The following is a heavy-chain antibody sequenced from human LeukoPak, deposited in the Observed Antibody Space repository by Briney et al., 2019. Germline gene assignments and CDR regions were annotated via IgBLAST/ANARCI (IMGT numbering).Heavy chain of an antibody. D-gene: IGHD3-10*01. CDR1: GFTFSDYS. V-gene: IGHV3-21*01. J-gene: IGHJ4*02. CDR3: AKSGY. CDR2: IRSGSSNT. Sequence: GGSLRLSCAASGFTFSDYSMNWVRQAPGKGLEWVSSIRSGSSNTYYADSVKGRFTISRGNAKNSLYLQMNSLRAEDTAVYYCAKSGYWGQGTLVTVSS.